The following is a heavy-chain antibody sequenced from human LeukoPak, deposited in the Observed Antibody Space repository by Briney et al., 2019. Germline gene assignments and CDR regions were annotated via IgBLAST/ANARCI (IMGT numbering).Heavy chain of an antibody. D-gene: IGHD3-16*01. CDR2: ISYDGSNR. Sequence: QAGGSLRLSCATSGFTLSDHYMDWVRQAPGKGLEWIAFISYDGSNRFYADSVKGRFTISRDNSKNTLYLQMNSLRAEDTAVYYCARDLGPTYCILDYWGQGTLVTVSS. J-gene: IGHJ4*02. CDR1: GFTLSDHY. CDR3: ARDLGPTYCILDY. V-gene: IGHV3-30-3*01.